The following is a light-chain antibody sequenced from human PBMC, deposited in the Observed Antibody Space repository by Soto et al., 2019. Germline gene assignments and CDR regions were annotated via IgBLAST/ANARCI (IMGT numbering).Light chain of an antibody. J-gene: IGKJ1*01. V-gene: IGKV1-39*01. CDR1: QSISSY. CDR3: QQYDSYSWT. CDR2: AAS. Sequence: DIQMTQSPSSLSASVGDRVTITCRASQSISSYLNWYQQKPGKAPKLLIYAASTLQSGVPSRFSGSGSGTEVILTISSLQPDDFATYYCQQYDSYSWTFGQGTNVDIK.